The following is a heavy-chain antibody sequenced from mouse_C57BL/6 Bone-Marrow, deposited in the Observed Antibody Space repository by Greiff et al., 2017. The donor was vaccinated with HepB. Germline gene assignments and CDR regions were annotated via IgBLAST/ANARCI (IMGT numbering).Heavy chain of an antibody. CDR3: TRIYYDYDVGD. Sequence: EVKLVESGGGLVQPGGSMKLSCAASGFTFSDAWMDWARQSPEQGLEWVAEIRNKANNHATYYAESVKGRFTISRDDSKSSVYLQMNGLRAEDTGIYYCTRIYYDYDVGDWGQGTTLTVSS. J-gene: IGHJ2*01. CDR1: GFTFSDAW. V-gene: IGHV6-6*01. D-gene: IGHD2-4*01. CDR2: IRNKANNHAT.